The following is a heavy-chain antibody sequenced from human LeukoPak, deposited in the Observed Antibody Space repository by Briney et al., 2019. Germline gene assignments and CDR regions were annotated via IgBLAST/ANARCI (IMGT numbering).Heavy chain of an antibody. D-gene: IGHD2-8*01. CDR2: INHSGST. CDR3: ARDLYGLVANY. CDR1: GGSFSGYY. J-gene: IGHJ4*02. V-gene: IGHV4-34*01. Sequence: TSETLSLTCAVYGGSFSGYYWSWIRQPPGKGLEWIGEINHSGSTNYNPSLKSRVTISVDKSRNQFSLQLTSVTAADTAVYYCARDLYGLVANYWGQGILVTVSS.